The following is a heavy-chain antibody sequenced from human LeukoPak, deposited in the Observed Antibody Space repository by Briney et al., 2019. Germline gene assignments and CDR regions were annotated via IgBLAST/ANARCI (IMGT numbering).Heavy chain of an antibody. D-gene: IGHD4-17*01. V-gene: IGHV4-39*07. Sequence: SETLSLTCAVSGGSISSGGNYWSWIRQPPGKGLEWIGSIYYSGSTYYNPSLKSRVTISVDTSKNQFSLKLSSVTAADTAVYYCAREDYGDYYYYYMDVWGKGTTVTVSS. CDR3: AREDYGDYYYYYMDV. CDR2: IYYSGST. J-gene: IGHJ6*03. CDR1: GGSISSGGNY.